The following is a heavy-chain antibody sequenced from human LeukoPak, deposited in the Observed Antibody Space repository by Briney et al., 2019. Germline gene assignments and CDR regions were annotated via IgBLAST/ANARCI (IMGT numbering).Heavy chain of an antibody. D-gene: IGHD6-19*01. CDR2: INHSGST. V-gene: IGHV4-34*01. J-gene: IGHJ4*02. CDR1: GGSFSGYY. CDR3: ARRGDSSGWSVIDY. Sequence: SETLSLTCAVYGGSFSGYYWSWIRQPPGKGLEWIGEINHSGSTNYNPSLKSRVTISVDTSKNQFSLKLSSVTAADTAVYYCARRGDSSGWSVIDYWGQGTLVTVSS.